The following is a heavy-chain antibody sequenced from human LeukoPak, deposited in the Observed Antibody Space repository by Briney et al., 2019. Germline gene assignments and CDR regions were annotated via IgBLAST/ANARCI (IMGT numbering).Heavy chain of an antibody. CDR1: GFTFSDYA. CDR3: ARVGTLGYSGDY. V-gene: IGHV3-30-3*01. CDR2: IEYDGSNK. J-gene: IGHJ4*02. Sequence: PGGSLRLSCAASGFTFSDYAMHWVRQAPGKRLEWVAVIEYDGSNKYYADSVKGRFTISRDNSKNTLYLQMNSLGPEDTAVYYCARVGTLGYSGDYWGQGTLVTVSS. D-gene: IGHD1-26*01.